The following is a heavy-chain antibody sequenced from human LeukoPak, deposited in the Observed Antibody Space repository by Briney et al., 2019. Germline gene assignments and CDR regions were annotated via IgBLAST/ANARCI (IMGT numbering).Heavy chain of an antibody. CDR3: AQYGDYGGY. D-gene: IGHD4-17*01. J-gene: IGHJ4*02. CDR2: INHSGST. CDR1: GGSFSGYY. Sequence: SETLSLTCAVYGGSFSGYYWSWIRQPPGKGLEWIGGINHSGSTNYNPSLKSRVTISVDTSKNQFSLKLSSVTAADTAVYYCAQYGDYGGYWGQGTLVTVSS. V-gene: IGHV4-34*01.